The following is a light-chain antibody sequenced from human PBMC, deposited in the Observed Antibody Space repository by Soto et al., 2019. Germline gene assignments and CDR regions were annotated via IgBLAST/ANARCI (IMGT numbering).Light chain of an antibody. CDR3: QQYNNWPRGT. CDR2: GAS. Sequence: EIVLTQSPGTLSLSPGERSTLSCRSSQSVSSSNLAWYQQKPGPAPRLLIYGASTRATGIPARFSGSGSGTEFTLTISSLQPEDFAVYYCQQYNNWPRGTFGQGTKVDIK. J-gene: IGKJ1*01. V-gene: IGKV3-15*01. CDR1: QSVSSSN.